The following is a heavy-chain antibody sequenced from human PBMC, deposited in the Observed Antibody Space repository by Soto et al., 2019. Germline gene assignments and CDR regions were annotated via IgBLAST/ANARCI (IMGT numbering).Heavy chain of an antibody. CDR1: GFTVSSNY. D-gene: IGHD6-19*01. CDR3: ACGYSSAWYIY. Sequence: EVQLVDSGGGLVQPGGSLRLSCAASGFTVSSNYMSWVRQAPGKGLEWVSVIYSGGSTYYADSVKGRFTISRDNSKNTLYLXMNSLRAEDXXVYYCACGYSSAWYIYWGQGTLVTVSS. V-gene: IGHV3-66*01. CDR2: IYSGGST. J-gene: IGHJ4*02.